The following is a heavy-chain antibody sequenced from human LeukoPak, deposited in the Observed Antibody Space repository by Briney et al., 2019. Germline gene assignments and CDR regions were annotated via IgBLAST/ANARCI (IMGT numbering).Heavy chain of an antibody. Sequence: PSGTLSLTCAVSGGSISSSNWWSWVSQPPGKWLEWIGEIYHSGSTNYNPSLKSRVTISEDKSKNQFSLKLSSVTAADTAVYYCAASMVRGVIITTWGQGTLVTVSS. CDR3: AASMVRGVIITT. J-gene: IGHJ5*02. V-gene: IGHV4-4*02. CDR2: IYHSGST. CDR1: GGSISSSNW. D-gene: IGHD3-10*01.